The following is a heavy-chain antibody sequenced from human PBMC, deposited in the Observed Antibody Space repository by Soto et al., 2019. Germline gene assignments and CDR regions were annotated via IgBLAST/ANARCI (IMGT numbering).Heavy chain of an antibody. Sequence: AGGSLRLSCAASGFTSTRYSMNWVRQAPGKGLEWVSSISSTTNYIYYADSMKGRFTVSRDNAKNSVYLEMNSLSAEDTALYYCARESEDLTSNFDYWGQGTLVTVSS. CDR2: ISSTTNYI. V-gene: IGHV3-21*01. CDR3: ARESEDLTSNFDY. CDR1: GFTSTRYS. J-gene: IGHJ4*02.